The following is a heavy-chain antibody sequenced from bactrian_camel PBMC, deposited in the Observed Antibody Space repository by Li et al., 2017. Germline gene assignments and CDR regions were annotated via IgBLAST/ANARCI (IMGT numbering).Heavy chain of an antibody. CDR1: GFKFEPVD. V-gene: IGHV3S40*01. CDR3: ATGEGFDCSGAYCSLHY. J-gene: IGHJ4*01. Sequence: DVQLVESGGGLVQPGESLTLSCVGSGFKFEPVDLSWVRQAPGKGLEWVSGINGANGRTYYSDSVRGRFTISRDNAKNTVYLQMNSLKSEDTALYFCATGEGFDCSGAYCSLHYWGQGTQVTVS. D-gene: IGHD3*01. CDR2: INGANGRT.